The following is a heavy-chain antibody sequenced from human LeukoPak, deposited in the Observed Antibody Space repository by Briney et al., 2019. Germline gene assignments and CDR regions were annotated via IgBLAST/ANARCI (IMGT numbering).Heavy chain of an antibody. CDR1: GLTVSSNS. V-gene: IGHV3-53*01. Sequence: GGSLRLSCAASGLTVSSNSMSWVRQAPGKGLEWVSFIYSGGSTYYADPVKGRFTISRANSKDTPYLQMNSLRADDTAVYYCARRAGAYSHPYDYWGQGTLVTVSS. CDR2: IYSGGST. J-gene: IGHJ4*02. CDR3: ARRAGAYSHPYDY. D-gene: IGHD4/OR15-4a*01.